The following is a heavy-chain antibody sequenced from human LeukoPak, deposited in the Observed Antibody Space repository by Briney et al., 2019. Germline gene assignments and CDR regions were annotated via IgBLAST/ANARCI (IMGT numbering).Heavy chain of an antibody. CDR1: GGTFSSYA. J-gene: IGHJ1*01. Sequence: ASVKVSCKASGGTFSSYAISWVRQAPGQGLEWMGGIIPIFGTANYAQKFQGRVTITADESTSTAYTELSSLRSEDTAVYYCARGTGTRIEYFQHWGQGTLVTVSS. CDR2: IIPIFGTA. D-gene: IGHD4-17*01. CDR3: ARGTGTRIEYFQH. V-gene: IGHV1-69*13.